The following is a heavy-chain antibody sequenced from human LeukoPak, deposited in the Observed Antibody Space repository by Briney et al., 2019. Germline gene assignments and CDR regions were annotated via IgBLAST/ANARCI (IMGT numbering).Heavy chain of an antibody. CDR3: ARGKGITMVRGVIFYFDY. Sequence: GGSLRLSCAASGFTFSSYVMSWVRQAPGKGLEWVSSISNSGGSTYYADSVKGRFTISRDNSKNTLYLQMNSLRAEDTAVYYCARGKGITMVRGVIFYFDYWGQGTLVTVSS. V-gene: IGHV3-23*01. J-gene: IGHJ4*02. CDR1: GFTFSSYV. CDR2: ISNSGGST. D-gene: IGHD3-10*01.